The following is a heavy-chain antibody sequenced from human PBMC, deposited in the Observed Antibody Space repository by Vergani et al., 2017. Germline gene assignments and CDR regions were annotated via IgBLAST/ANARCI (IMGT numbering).Heavy chain of an antibody. D-gene: IGHD2-15*01. CDR3: ARGVGYCSGGSCYQHYYYYYYMDV. Sequence: QVQLVQSGAEVKKPGSSVKVSCKASGGTFSSYAISWVRQAPGQGLEWMGRIILILGIANYAQKFQGRVTITADKSTSTAYMELSSLRSEDTAVYYCARGVGYCSGGSCYQHYYYYYYMDVWGKGTTVTVSS. J-gene: IGHJ6*03. CDR2: IILILGIA. V-gene: IGHV1-69*04. CDR1: GGTFSSYA.